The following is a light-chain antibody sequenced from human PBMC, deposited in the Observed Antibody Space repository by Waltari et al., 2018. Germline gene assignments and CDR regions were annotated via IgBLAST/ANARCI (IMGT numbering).Light chain of an antibody. V-gene: IGLV2-11*01. CDR3: SSYAGTNTYVL. CDR1: SSDIGGYNY. Sequence: QAALTQPRSVSGSPGQSVTISCTGTSSDIGGYNYVSWYQQHPGTAPKLMIYEVSKRPSGVSDRFCGSKSGNTASLTISGLQAEDEADYYCSSYAGTNTYVLFGGGTRLTVL. CDR2: EVS. J-gene: IGLJ2*01.